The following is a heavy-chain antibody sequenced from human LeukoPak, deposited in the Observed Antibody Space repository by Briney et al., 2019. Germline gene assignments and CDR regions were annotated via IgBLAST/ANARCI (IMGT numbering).Heavy chain of an antibody. J-gene: IGHJ4*02. CDR3: AGGDTAMTNGTERTDY. D-gene: IGHD5-18*01. CDR1: GGSFSGYY. CDR2: INHSGST. V-gene: IGHV4-34*01. Sequence: SETLSLTCAVYGGSFSGYYWSWIRQPPGKGLEWIGEINHSGSTNYNPSLKSRVTISVDTSKNQFSLKLSSVTAADTAVYYCAGGDTAMTNGTERTDYWGQGTLVTVSS.